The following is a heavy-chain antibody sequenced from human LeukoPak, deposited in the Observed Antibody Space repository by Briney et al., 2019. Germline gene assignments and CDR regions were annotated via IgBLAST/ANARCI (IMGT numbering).Heavy chain of an antibody. V-gene: IGHV3-48*03. CDR1: GFTFSSYE. J-gene: IGHJ5*02. D-gene: IGHD3-9*01. Sequence: PGGSLRLSCAASGFTFSSYEMNWVRQAPGKGLEWVSYISSSGRTMYYADSVKGRFAISRDNTKNSLYLQMNSLRAEDTAVYYCARTSAGALRYFDWLFPHNWFDPWGQGTLVTVSS. CDR3: ARTSAGALRYFDWLFPHNWFDP. CDR2: ISSSGRTM.